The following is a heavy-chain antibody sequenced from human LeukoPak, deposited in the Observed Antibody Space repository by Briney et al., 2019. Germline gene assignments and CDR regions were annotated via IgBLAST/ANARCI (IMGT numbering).Heavy chain of an antibody. CDR3: ARRKGYVGWFDP. CDR2: INHSGST. CDR1: GGSFSGYY. D-gene: IGHD1-1*01. J-gene: IGHJ5*02. V-gene: IGHV4-34*01. Sequence: SETLSLTCAVYGGSFSGYYWSWIRQPPGKVLEWIGEINHSGSTNYNPSLKSRVTISVDTSKNQFSLKLSSVTAADTAVYYCARRKGYVGWFDPWGQGTLVTVSS.